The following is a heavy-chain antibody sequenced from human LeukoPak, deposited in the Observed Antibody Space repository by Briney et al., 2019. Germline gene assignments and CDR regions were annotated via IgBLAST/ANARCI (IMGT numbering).Heavy chain of an antibody. CDR1: GFTFSIYG. J-gene: IGHJ3*02. Sequence: QPGGSLRLSCAASGFTFSIYGMHWVRQAPGKGLEWVAVIWPNGSSKYHADSVKGRFTISRDNSKSTLFLQMSSLTAGDTAVYYCVGELLTAAGTIGAFDIWGRGTMVTVSS. D-gene: IGHD6-13*01. V-gene: IGHV3-33*01. CDR3: VGELLTAAGTIGAFDI. CDR2: IWPNGSSK.